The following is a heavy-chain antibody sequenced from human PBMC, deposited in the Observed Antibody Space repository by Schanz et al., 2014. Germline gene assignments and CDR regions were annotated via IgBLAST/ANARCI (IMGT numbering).Heavy chain of an antibody. CDR3: ARRIAARSGVGYDYHYGMDV. CDR2: ISYSGST. Sequence: QVQLQESGPGLVKPSETLSLNCRISGSINSYYWSWIRQPPGKGLEWIGDISYSGSTNYNPSLRIRVTIYLDRSRNQFSLNLRTVTAADTAIYYCARRIAARSGVGYDYHYGMDVWGQGTTVIVSS. J-gene: IGHJ6*02. D-gene: IGHD6-6*01. V-gene: IGHV4-59*01. CDR1: GSINSYY.